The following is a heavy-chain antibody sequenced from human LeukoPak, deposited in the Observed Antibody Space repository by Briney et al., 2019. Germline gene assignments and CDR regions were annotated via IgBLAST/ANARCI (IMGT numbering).Heavy chain of an antibody. J-gene: IGHJ4*02. CDR1: GFTFSSYG. CDR2: ISYDGSNK. V-gene: IGHV3-30*03. D-gene: IGHD6-13*01. CDR3: ATGYSSSWYR. Sequence: GGSLRLSSAASGFTFSSYGMHWVRQAPGKGLEWVAVISYDGSNKYYADSVKGRFTISRDNSKNTLYLQMNSLRAEDTAVYYCATGYSSSWYRWGQGTLVTVSS.